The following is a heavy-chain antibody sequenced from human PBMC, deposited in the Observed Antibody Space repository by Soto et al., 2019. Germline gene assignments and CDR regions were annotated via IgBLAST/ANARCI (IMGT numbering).Heavy chain of an antibody. CDR2: IYSGGST. Sequence: LRLSCAASGFTVSNSYMSWVRQAPGKGLEWVSVIYSGGSTYYADSVKGRFTISRDSSENTLYLQMNSLRAEDTAVYYCARGFQSSFGYWGQGTLVTVSS. D-gene: IGHD2-21*01. CDR1: GFTVSNSY. V-gene: IGHV3-53*01. J-gene: IGHJ4*02. CDR3: ARGFQSSFGY.